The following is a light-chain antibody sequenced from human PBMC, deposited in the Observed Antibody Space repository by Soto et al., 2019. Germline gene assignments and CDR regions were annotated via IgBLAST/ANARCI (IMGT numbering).Light chain of an antibody. V-gene: IGKV3-20*01. CDR2: GAS. Sequence: EVVLTQFPGTLSLSPGDRATLSCRASRSVSDNYLAWYQQKPGRAPSLLIFGASIRATGIPDMFIGSASGTDFTLTISGLEPDDFAVYYCQQYDASSPLTFGGGTRVDMK. CDR3: QQYDASSPLT. CDR1: RSVSDNY. J-gene: IGKJ4*01.